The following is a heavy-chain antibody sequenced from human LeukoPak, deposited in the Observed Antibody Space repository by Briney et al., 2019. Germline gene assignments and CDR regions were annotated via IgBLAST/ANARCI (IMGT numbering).Heavy chain of an antibody. Sequence: PSDTLSLTCTVSGRSLSSYYWSWIRQPPGKGLEWIGYIYYSGSTNYNPSLKSRVTISVDTSKNQFSLKLSSVTAADTAVYYCARALDDWKDGFDIWGQGTMVTVSS. CDR2: IYYSGST. J-gene: IGHJ3*02. V-gene: IGHV4-59*07. D-gene: IGHD1-1*01. CDR3: ARALDDWKDGFDI. CDR1: GRSLSSYY.